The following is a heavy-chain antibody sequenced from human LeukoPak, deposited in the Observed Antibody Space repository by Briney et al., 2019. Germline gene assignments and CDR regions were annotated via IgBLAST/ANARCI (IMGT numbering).Heavy chain of an antibody. Sequence: GGSLRLSCAASGFTFSSYGMHWVRQAPGKGLEWVAVILSDGSKEFYTDSVKGRFTISRDNSKNTLYLQMNSLRVEDTALYYCARLLVTSDAGDYWGQGTLVTVSS. CDR1: GFTFSSYG. V-gene: IGHV3-33*01. J-gene: IGHJ4*02. CDR3: ARLLVTSDAGDY. D-gene: IGHD3-10*01. CDR2: ILSDGSKE.